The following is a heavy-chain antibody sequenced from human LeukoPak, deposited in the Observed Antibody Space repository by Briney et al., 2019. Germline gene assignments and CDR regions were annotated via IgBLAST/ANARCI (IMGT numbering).Heavy chain of an antibody. CDR2: VNPSGGST. V-gene: IGHV1-46*01. CDR3: AAGHVSADY. CDR1: GYTFTSYY. D-gene: IGHD3-16*01. Sequence: GASVKVSCKASGYTFTSYYMHWVRQAPGQGLEWMGIVNPSGGSTSYAQKFQGRVTITRDMSTSTAYMELSSLRSEDTAVYYCAAGHVSADYWGQGTLVTVSS. J-gene: IGHJ4*02.